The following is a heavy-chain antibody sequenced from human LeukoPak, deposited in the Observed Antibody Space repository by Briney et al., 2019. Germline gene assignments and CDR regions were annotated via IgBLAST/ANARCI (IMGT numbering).Heavy chain of an antibody. CDR2: IYYSGST. J-gene: IGHJ4*02. CDR1: GVSISSSSYY. Sequence: SETLSLTCTVSGVSISSSSYYWGWIRQPPGKGLEWIGSIYYSGSTYYNPSLKSRVTISVDTSKNQFSLKLSSVTAADTAVYYCARHDYGGHDDLTPFDYWGQGTLVTVSS. D-gene: IGHD4-23*01. V-gene: IGHV4-39*01. CDR3: ARHDYGGHDDLTPFDY.